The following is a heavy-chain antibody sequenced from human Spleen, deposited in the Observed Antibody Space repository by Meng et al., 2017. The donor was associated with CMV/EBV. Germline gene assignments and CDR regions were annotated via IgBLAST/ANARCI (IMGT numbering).Heavy chain of an antibody. CDR3: ARGLFWSAYYVFDY. V-gene: IGHV3-23*01. J-gene: IGHJ4*02. Sequence: GESLKISCAGSGFTFSRYAMGWVRQAPGKGLEWVSAITGGDASTYYADSVKGRFTISRDNSKNTLYLQMSGPRADDTAVYYCARGLFWSAYYVFDYWGPGTLVTVSS. D-gene: IGHD3-3*01. CDR1: GFTFSRYA. CDR2: ITGGDAST.